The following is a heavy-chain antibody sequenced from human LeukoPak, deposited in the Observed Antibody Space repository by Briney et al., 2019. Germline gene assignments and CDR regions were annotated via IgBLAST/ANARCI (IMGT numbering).Heavy chain of an antibody. CDR2: IMKDGGVK. J-gene: IGHJ4*02. CDR3: VRDRDFYVFDY. V-gene: IGHV3-7*01. Sequence: PGGSLRLSCDASGFTFNAYWMAWVRQAPGKGLEWVANIMKDGGVKQYMDPVKGRFTISRDNAKNSLFLHMSSLRAEDTAVYYCVRDRDFYVFDYWGQGTLVTVSS. D-gene: IGHD3-10*02. CDR1: GFTFNAYW.